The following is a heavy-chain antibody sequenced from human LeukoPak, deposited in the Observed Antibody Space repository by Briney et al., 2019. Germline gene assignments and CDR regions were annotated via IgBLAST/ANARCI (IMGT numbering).Heavy chain of an antibody. CDR3: ARQASIAAAGRSEDY. CDR1: GYTFTGYY. V-gene: IGHV1-2*02. CDR2: INPNSGGT. D-gene: IGHD6-13*01. J-gene: IGHJ4*02. Sequence: ASVKVSRKASGYTFTGYYMHWVRQAPGQGLEWMGWINPNSGGTNYAQKFQGRVTMTRDTSISTAYMELSRLRSDDTAVYYCARQASIAAAGRSEDYWGQGTLVTVSS.